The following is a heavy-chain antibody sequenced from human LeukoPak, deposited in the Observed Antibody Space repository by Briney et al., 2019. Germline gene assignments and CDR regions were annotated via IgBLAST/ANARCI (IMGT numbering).Heavy chain of an antibody. CDR3: ARDGLRFLEWLYHFDY. CDR1: GYTFTGYY. CDR2: INPNSGGT. D-gene: IGHD3-3*01. Sequence: GASVKVSCKASGYTFTGYYMHWVRQAPGQGLEWMGRINPNSGGTNYAQKLQGRVTMTTDTSTSTAYMELRSLRSDDTAVYYCARDGLRFLEWLYHFDYWGQGTLVTVXS. J-gene: IGHJ4*02. V-gene: IGHV1-2*06.